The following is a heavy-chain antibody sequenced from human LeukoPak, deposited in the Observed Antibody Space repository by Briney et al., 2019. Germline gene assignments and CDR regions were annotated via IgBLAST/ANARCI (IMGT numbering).Heavy chain of an antibody. CDR2: ISAYNGNT. CDR3: ARGHYGDYGDY. D-gene: IGHD4-17*01. CDR1: RYTLTSYG. Sequence: GASVNVSRKPSRYTLTSYGLSWVRPAPGQGLAWMGWISAYNGNTNYAQKLQGRVTMTTDTSTSTAYMKLRSLRSDDTAVYYCARGHYGDYGDYWGQGTLVTVSS. J-gene: IGHJ4*02. V-gene: IGHV1-18*01.